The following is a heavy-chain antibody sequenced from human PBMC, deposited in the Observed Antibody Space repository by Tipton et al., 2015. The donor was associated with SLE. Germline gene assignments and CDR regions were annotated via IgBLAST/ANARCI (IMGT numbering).Heavy chain of an antibody. CDR1: GGSISGHY. J-gene: IGHJ4*02. CDR2: VYYSGST. CDR3: ARTGHYDTIGYYFDY. D-gene: IGHD3-22*01. Sequence: TLSLTCTISGGSISGHYWSWIRQAPGKGLEWIGYVYYSGSTSYNPSLKSRLTISVDTSNNQFSLRLMSVTAADTAVYYCARTGHYDTIGYYFDYWGQGTPVTVSS. V-gene: IGHV4-59*11.